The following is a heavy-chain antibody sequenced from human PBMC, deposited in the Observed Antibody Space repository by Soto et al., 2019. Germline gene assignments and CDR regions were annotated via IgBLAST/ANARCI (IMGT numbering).Heavy chain of an antibody. D-gene: IGHD4-17*01. J-gene: IGHJ3*02. CDR1: GGTFSSYA. V-gene: IGHV1-69*06. Sequence: ASVKVSCKASGGTFSSYAISWVRQAPGQELEWMGGIIPIFGTANYAQKFQGRVTITADKSTSTAYMELSSLRSEDAAVYYCARETKTSDYGGNSLAFDIWGQGTMVTVSS. CDR3: ARETKTSDYGGNSLAFDI. CDR2: IIPIFGTA.